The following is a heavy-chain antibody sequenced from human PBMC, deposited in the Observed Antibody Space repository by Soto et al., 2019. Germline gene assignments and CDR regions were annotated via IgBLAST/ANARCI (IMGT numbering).Heavy chain of an antibody. D-gene: IGHD3-10*01. CDR3: ARDQNGSGNYYTRYFDY. V-gene: IGHV4-39*02. J-gene: IGHJ4*02. CDR1: GGSISISYY. CDR2: IYYSGST. Sequence: SETLSLTCTVSGGSISISYYWAWIRQPPGKGLEWIGSIYYSGSTQYNPSLKSRVTISVDTSKNQFSLNVRSVTAADTAVYYCARDQNGSGNYYTRYFDYWGQGTLVTVSS.